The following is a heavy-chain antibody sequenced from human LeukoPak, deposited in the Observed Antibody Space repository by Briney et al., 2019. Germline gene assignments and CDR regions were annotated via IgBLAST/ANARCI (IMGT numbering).Heavy chain of an antibody. CDR1: GGTFSSYA. V-gene: IGHV1-69*06. D-gene: IGHD1-7*01. CDR3: ARDPGPPLRAGTTPMS. J-gene: IGHJ5*02. Sequence: SVKVSCKASGGTFSSYAISWVRQAPGQGLEWMGGIIPIFGTANYAQKFQGRVTITADKSTSTAYMELSSLRSEDTAVYYCARDPGPPLRAGTTPMSWGQGTLVTVSS. CDR2: IIPIFGTA.